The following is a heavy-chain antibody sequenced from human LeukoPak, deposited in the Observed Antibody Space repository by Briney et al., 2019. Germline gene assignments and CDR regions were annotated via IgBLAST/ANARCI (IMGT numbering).Heavy chain of an antibody. Sequence: GASVKVSCKASGGTFSSFAISWVRQAPGQGLEWMVRINPVLGTANYAQKFQDRVTVSADKSTNTAYMELSSLRSEDTAVYYCARDGVPRKNYYYYGMDVWGQGTTVTVSS. D-gene: IGHD1-1*01. V-gene: IGHV1-69*04. CDR1: GGTFSSFA. CDR3: ARDGVPRKNYYYYGMDV. CDR2: INPVLGTA. J-gene: IGHJ6*02.